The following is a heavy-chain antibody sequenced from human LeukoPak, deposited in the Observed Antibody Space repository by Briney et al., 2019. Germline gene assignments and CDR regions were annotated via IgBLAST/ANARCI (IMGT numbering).Heavy chain of an antibody. CDR3: ARGAARRDGYK. Sequence: SETLSLTCTVSGGSISSSSYYWGWIRQPPGKGLEWIGSIYYRGSTYYNPSLKSRVTISVDTSKNQFSLKLTSVTAADTAVYYCARGAARRDGYKWGQGTQVTVSS. J-gene: IGHJ4*02. CDR1: GGSISSSSYY. CDR2: IYYRGST. V-gene: IGHV4-39*01. D-gene: IGHD5-24*01.